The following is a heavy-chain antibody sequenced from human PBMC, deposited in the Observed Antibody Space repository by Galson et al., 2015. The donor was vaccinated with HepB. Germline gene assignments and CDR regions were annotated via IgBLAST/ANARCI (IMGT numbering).Heavy chain of an antibody. V-gene: IGHV3-13*04. D-gene: IGHD3-16*01. CDR1: GFTFSSYD. CDR2: IGTAGDT. Sequence: SLRLSCAASGFTFSSYDMHWVRQATGKGLEWVSAIGTAGDTYYPGSVKGRFTISRENAKNSLYLQMNSLRAGDTAVYYCARARRSSLGRVFDAFDIWGQGTMVTVSS. J-gene: IGHJ3*02. CDR3: ARARRSSLGRVFDAFDI.